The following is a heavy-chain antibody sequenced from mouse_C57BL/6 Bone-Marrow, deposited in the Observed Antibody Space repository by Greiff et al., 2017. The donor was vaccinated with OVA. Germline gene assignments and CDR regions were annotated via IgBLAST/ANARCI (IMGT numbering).Heavy chain of an antibody. CDR3: ARYTGRVAVDYFDY. D-gene: IGHD1-1*01. Sequence: EVKLVESGGGLVQPGDSLSLSCAASGFTFTTYYMSWVRQPPGKALEWLAFIRNKPNGSTTEYSASVKGRFTISRDNSQSILYLQMNALRAEDSATDYGARYTGRVAVDYFDYWGQGTALTVSS. V-gene: IGHV7-3*01. J-gene: IGHJ2*01. CDR2: IRNKPNGSTT. CDR1: GFTFTTYY.